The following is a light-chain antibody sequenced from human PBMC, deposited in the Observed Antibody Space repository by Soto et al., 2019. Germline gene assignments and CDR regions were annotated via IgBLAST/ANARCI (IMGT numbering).Light chain of an antibody. CDR3: QQYDNWPLT. J-gene: IGKJ4*01. V-gene: IGKV3-15*01. CDR2: GAS. CDR1: QSVSSN. Sequence: EIVMTQSPATLSVSPGERATLSCRASQSVSSNLAWHQQKPGQAPRFLIYGASTRATGIPARFSGSGSGTEFTLTISSLQSEDFAVYYCQQYDNWPLTFGGGTKVDIK.